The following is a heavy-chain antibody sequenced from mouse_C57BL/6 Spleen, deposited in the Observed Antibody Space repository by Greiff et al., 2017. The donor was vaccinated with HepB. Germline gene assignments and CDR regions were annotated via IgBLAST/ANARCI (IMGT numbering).Heavy chain of an antibody. Sequence: EVQLVESGPELVKPGASVKISCKASGYSFTGYYMNWVKQSPEKSLEWIGEINPSTGGTTYNQKFKAKATLTVDKSSSTAYMQLKSLTYEDSAVYYCARGGLRRAMDYWGQGTSVTVSS. CDR1: GYSFTGYY. D-gene: IGHD2-4*01. CDR3: ARGGLRRAMDY. CDR2: INPSTGGT. V-gene: IGHV1-42*01. J-gene: IGHJ4*01.